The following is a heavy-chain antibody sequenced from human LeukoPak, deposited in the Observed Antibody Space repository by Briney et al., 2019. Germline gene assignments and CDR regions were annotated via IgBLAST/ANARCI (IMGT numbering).Heavy chain of an antibody. CDR2: ISAYNGNT. Sequence: ASVKVSCKASGYTFTSYGISWVRQAPGQGLEWMGWISAYNGNTNYAQKLQGRVTMTTDTSTSTAYRELRSLRSDDTAVYYCARGGRSNIVVVPAAHTYDYWGQGTLVTVSS. CDR1: GYTFTSYG. V-gene: IGHV1-18*04. D-gene: IGHD2-2*01. CDR3: ARGGRSNIVVVPAAHTYDY. J-gene: IGHJ4*02.